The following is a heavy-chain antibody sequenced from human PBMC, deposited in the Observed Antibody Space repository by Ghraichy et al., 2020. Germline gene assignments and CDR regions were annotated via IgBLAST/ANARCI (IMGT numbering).Heavy chain of an antibody. Sequence: PETLSLTCAVYGGSFSGYYWSWIRQPPGKGLEWIGEINHSGSTNYNPSLKSRVTISVDTSKNQFSLKLSSVTAADTAVYYCGQVRRFWSGYSRGYYYMDVWGKGTTVTVSS. CDR1: GGSFSGYY. V-gene: IGHV4-34*01. CDR3: GQVRRFWSGYSRGYYYMDV. D-gene: IGHD3-3*01. J-gene: IGHJ6*03. CDR2: INHSGST.